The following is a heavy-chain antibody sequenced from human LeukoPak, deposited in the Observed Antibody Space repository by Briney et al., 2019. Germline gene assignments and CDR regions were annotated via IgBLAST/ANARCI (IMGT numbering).Heavy chain of an antibody. V-gene: IGHV1-2*02. CDR3: ARVDSTGYYRGRGPIDY. CDR2: INPNSGGT. Sequence: ASVNVSCKASGYTFTGHYMHWVRQAPGQGLEWMGLINPNSGGTNYAQRFQGRVTMTRDTSISTAYMDLSRLRPDDTAVYYCARVDSTGYYRGRGPIDYWGQGTLVTVSS. CDR1: GYTFTGHY. J-gene: IGHJ4*02. D-gene: IGHD3-22*01.